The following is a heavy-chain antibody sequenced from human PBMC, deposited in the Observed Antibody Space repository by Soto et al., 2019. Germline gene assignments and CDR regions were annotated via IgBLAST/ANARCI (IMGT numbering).Heavy chain of an antibody. Sequence: QVQLVQSGAEVKKPGSSVRVSCKTSGDSFTTYALSWVRQAPGQGLEWVGGIIPIFGTPYYAQKFQGRVTITADEATSTSYMEMSSLQSDDTAVYYCARVGGWRQQRNGYWGQGTLVTVSS. CDR3: ARVGGWRQQRNGY. J-gene: IGHJ4*02. CDR1: GDSFTTYA. V-gene: IGHV1-69*01. D-gene: IGHD6-13*01. CDR2: IIPIFGTP.